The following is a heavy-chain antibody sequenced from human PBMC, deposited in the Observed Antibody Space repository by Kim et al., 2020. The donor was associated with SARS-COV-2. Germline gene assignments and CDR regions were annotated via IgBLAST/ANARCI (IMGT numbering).Heavy chain of an antibody. V-gene: IGHV3-23*01. CDR3: VRDIDWGAFAY. J-gene: IGHJ4*02. D-gene: IGHD5-12*01. Sequence: NYPDSVGGRFTVSRDNSKNTLYLQMNSLRVEDTAVYYCVRDIDWGAFAYWGQGTLVTVAS.